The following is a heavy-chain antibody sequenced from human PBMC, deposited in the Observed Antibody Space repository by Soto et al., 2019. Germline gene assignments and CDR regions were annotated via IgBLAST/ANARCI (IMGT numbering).Heavy chain of an antibody. CDR3: AKGITMAVAGTWFDP. J-gene: IGHJ5*02. CDR2: ISWNSGSI. CDR1: GFTFDDYA. D-gene: IGHD6-19*01. Sequence: GGSLRLSCAASGFTFDDYAMHWVRQAPGKGLEWVSGISWNSGSIGYADSVKGRFTISRDNAKNSLYRQMNSLRAEDTAWYYCAKGITMAVAGTWFDPWGQGTLVTVSS. V-gene: IGHV3-9*01.